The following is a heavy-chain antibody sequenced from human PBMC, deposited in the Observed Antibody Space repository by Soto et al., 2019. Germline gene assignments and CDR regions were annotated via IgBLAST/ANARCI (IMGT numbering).Heavy chain of an antibody. CDR3: ARDHRANDVGWFDP. J-gene: IGHJ5*02. D-gene: IGHD1-1*01. CDR1: GGSVTSDEDY. V-gene: IGHV4-30-4*01. CDR2: ISNSGTP. Sequence: TLSLTCTVSGGSVTSDEDYWSWIRQSPGKGLEWIGYISNSGTPNYNPSLKSRVTMSVDRSKNQFSLRLSSVTAADTAVYYCARDHRANDVGWFDPWGQGTLVTVSS.